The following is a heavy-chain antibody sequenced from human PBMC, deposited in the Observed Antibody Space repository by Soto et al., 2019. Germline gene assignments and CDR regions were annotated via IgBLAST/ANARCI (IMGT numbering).Heavy chain of an antibody. CDR1: GGSITSYY. Sequence: SETLSLTCTVSGGSITSYYWSWIRQPPGKGLEWIGYIYFSGSANYNPSLKSRVTISVDTSKNQFSLKLSSVTAADTDVYYCARVRGGAFDIWGKGTMVTVSS. CDR3: ARVRGGAFDI. CDR2: IYFSGSA. J-gene: IGHJ3*02. V-gene: IGHV4-59*08. D-gene: IGHD3-10*01.